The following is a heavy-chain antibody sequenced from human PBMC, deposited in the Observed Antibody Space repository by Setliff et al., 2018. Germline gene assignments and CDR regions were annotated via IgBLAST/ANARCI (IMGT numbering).Heavy chain of an antibody. CDR1: GYSFINYG. D-gene: IGHD3-3*01. J-gene: IGHJ4*02. CDR3: ARVPRLEWLLPTFDS. V-gene: IGHV1-18*01. Sequence: ASVKVSCKTSGYSFINYGLSWMRQAPGQGLEWVGWISGYNGNTDYAQNLQGRVTMTIDTSTSTAYMELRSLRSDDTAVYYCARVPRLEWLLPTFDSWGQGTLGTSPQ. CDR2: ISGYNGNT.